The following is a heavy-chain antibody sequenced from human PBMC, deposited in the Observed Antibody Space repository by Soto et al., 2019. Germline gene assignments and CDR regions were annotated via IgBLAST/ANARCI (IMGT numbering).Heavy chain of an antibody. CDR2: IYSSGST. Sequence: PSETLSLTCTVSGGSISSGGYYWNWIRQSPGKGLEWIGYIYSSGSTHYNPSLQNRVTISIDTSKNQVSLKVNSVTAADTAVYYCARDHPHSYGVYYFDYWGQGTPVTVS. D-gene: IGHD5-18*01. V-gene: IGHV4-61*08. CDR1: GGSISSGGYY. J-gene: IGHJ4*02. CDR3: ARDHPHSYGVYYFDY.